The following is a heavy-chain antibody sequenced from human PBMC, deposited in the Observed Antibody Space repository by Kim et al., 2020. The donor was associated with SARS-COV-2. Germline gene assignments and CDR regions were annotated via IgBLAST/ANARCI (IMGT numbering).Heavy chain of an antibody. D-gene: IGHD2-2*01. CDR3: AREGALDCSSTSCSSPFDY. V-gene: IGHV1-2*02. CDR1: GYTFIGYY. Sequence: ASVKVSCKASGYTFIGYYMHWVRQAPGQGLEWMGWINPNSGGTNYAQKFQGRVTMTRDTSISTAYMELSRLRSDDTAVYYCAREGALDCSSTSCSSPFDYWGQGTLVTVSS. J-gene: IGHJ4*02. CDR2: INPNSGGT.